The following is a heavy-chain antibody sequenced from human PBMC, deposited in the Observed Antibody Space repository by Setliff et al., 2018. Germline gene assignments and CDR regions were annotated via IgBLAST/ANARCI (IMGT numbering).Heavy chain of an antibody. CDR2: ISPYNEKT. D-gene: IGHD5-12*01. J-gene: IGHJ4*02. CDR3: VRGPGPSVVVAMPFDR. CDR1: GYNFITFG. Sequence: ASVKVSCKTSGYNFITFGISWVLQAPGQGLEWMGWISPYNEKTNYAEKFQGRVTMTTDTSTTTVYMEVASLRSDDTAVYYCVRGPGPSVVVAMPFDRWGQGTLVTVS. V-gene: IGHV1-18*01.